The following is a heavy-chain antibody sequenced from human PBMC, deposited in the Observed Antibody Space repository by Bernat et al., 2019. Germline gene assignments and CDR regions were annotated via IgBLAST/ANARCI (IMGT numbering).Heavy chain of an antibody. D-gene: IGHD3-10*01. CDR2: INPNSAGT. CDR1: GYTFTSYG. V-gene: IGHV1-2*04. Sequence: QVQLVQSGAEVKKPGASVKVSCKASGYTFTSYGISWVRQAPGQGLEWMGRINPNSAGTNYAQKFQGWVTMTRDTSSSTAYMELSRLTSDDTAVYYCARGYYGSGRTGFDPWGQGTLVTVSS. J-gene: IGHJ5*02. CDR3: ARGYYGSGRTGFDP.